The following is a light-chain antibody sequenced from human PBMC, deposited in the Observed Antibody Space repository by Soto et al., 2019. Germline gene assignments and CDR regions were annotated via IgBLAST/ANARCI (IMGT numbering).Light chain of an antibody. CDR2: DVS. CDR1: SSVVGGYNY. Sequence: QSALTQPASVSGSPGQSITISCTGTSSVVGGYNYVSWYQQHPGKAPKLMIYDVSNRPSGVSNRFSGSKSGNTASLTISGLQAEEEADYYCSSYTSSSTVVFGGGTKVTVL. J-gene: IGLJ2*01. CDR3: SSYTSSSTVV. V-gene: IGLV2-14*01.